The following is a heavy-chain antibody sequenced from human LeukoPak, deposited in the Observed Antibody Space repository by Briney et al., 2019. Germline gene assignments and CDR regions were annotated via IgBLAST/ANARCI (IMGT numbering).Heavy chain of an antibody. CDR2: ISNDGSNK. D-gene: IGHD2-15*01. V-gene: IGHV3-30*18. Sequence: GGSLRLSCAASGFTFSTYGMHSVRQAPGKGLECMAAISNDGSNKFYTDSVKGRVTISRDNPKSTMNLQMNSLRAEDTAVYYCAKGGGSIGRSYYFDYCGQGTLVTVSS. CDR3: AKGGGSIGRSYYFDY. CDR1: GFTFSTYG. J-gene: IGHJ4*02.